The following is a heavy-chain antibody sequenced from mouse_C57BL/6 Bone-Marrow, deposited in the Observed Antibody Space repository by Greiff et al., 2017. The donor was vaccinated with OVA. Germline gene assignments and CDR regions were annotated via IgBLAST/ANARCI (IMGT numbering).Heavy chain of an antibody. D-gene: IGHD1-1*02. J-gene: IGHJ3*01. Sequence: LVESGAELVRPGASVKLSCTASGFNIKDDYMHWVKQRPEQGLEWIGWIDPENGDTEYASKFQGKATITADTSSNTAYLQLSSLTSEDTAVYYCTTWSFAYWGQGTLVTVSA. CDR2: IDPENGDT. CDR3: TTWSFAY. CDR1: GFNIKDDY. V-gene: IGHV14-4*01.